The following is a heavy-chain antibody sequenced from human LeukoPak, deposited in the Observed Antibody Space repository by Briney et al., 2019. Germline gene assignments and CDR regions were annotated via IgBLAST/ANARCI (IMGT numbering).Heavy chain of an antibody. CDR1: GFTFSSYG. Sequence: GGSLRLSCAASGFTFSSYGMHWVRQAPGKGLEWVAFIRYDGSNKYYADSVKGRFTVSRDNSKNTLYLQMNSLRAEDTAVYYCAKDRQQLANWFDPWGQGTLVTVSS. D-gene: IGHD6-13*01. CDR3: AKDRQQLANWFDP. V-gene: IGHV3-30*02. J-gene: IGHJ5*02. CDR2: IRYDGSNK.